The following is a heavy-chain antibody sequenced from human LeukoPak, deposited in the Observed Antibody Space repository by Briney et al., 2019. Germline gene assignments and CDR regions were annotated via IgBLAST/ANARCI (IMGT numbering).Heavy chain of an antibody. Sequence: PGGSLRLSCAASGFTFSSYEMNWIRQSPGRGLEWIGSIHPSGSLYNNPSFESRVTISIDTSKNQFSLNLNSVTAADTAVYFCSRGLDSRKLGYWGQGTLVTVSS. CDR3: SRGLDSRKLGY. J-gene: IGHJ4*02. V-gene: IGHV4-31*02. CDR2: IHPSGSL. CDR1: GFTFSSYE. D-gene: IGHD3-22*01.